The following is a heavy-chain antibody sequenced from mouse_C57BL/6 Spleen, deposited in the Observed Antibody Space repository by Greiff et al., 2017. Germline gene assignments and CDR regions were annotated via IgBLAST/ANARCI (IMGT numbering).Heavy chain of an antibody. D-gene: IGHD2-5*01. Sequence: QVQLQQSGAELVKPGASVKISCKASGYAFSSYWMNWVKQRPGKGLEWIGQIYPGDGDTNYNGQFKGKATLTADKSSSTAYMQLSSLTSEDSAVYFCARQGYYSNYDWYFDVWGTGTTVTVSS. CDR2: IYPGDGDT. J-gene: IGHJ1*03. CDR1: GYAFSSYW. CDR3: ARQGYYSNYDWYFDV. V-gene: IGHV1-80*01.